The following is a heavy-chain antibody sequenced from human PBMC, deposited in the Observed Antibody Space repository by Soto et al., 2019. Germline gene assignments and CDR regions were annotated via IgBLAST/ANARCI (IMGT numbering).Heavy chain of an antibody. D-gene: IGHD6-13*01. CDR1: GYTFTGYY. Sequence: ASVKVSCKASGYTFTGYYMHWVRQAPGQGLEWMGWINPNSGGTNYAQKFQGWVTMTRDTSISTAYMELSRLRSDDTAVYYCARAGIAAAGGKNYYYYYMDVWGKGTTVTVSS. CDR3: ARAGIAAAGGKNYYYYYMDV. CDR2: INPNSGGT. V-gene: IGHV1-2*04. J-gene: IGHJ6*03.